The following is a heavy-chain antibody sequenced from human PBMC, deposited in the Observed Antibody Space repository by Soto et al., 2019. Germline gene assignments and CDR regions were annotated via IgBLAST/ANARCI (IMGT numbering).Heavy chain of an antibody. Sequence: QVQLVQSGAEVKKPGSSVKVSCKASGGTFSSYAISWVRQAPGQGLEWMGGIIPIFGTANYAQKFQGRVTITADESTSTAYMELSSLRSEDTAVYYCASLRGYSSSWSNPQYYYGMDVWGQGTTVTLSS. CDR3: ASLRGYSSSWSNPQYYYGMDV. V-gene: IGHV1-69*12. CDR1: GGTFSSYA. D-gene: IGHD6-13*01. CDR2: IIPIFGTA. J-gene: IGHJ6*02.